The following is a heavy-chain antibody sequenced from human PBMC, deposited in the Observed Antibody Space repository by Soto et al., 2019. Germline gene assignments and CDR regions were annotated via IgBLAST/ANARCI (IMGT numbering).Heavy chain of an antibody. CDR3: AHTFGILTGYNINLDY. D-gene: IGHD3-9*01. CDR1: GLSLNTHGVA. J-gene: IGHJ4*02. CDR2: IYWDDDT. V-gene: IGHV2-5*02. Sequence: SGPTLVKQTRTVGLTCTFTGLSLNTHGVAVAWIRQPPGKALEWLGLIYWDDDTRYSPSLKTRLIIARDTSENQVVLTLTDLDPVDTATYFCAHTFGILTGYNINLDYRGQGALVTVSS.